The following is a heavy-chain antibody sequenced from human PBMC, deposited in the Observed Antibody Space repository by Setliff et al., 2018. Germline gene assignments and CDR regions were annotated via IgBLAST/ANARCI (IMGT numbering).Heavy chain of an antibody. D-gene: IGHD3-22*01. CDR3: ARSYDSGFYHQRDAYDI. V-gene: IGHV1-46*01. CDR2: INPGGGSA. CDR1: GYTFTSYY. Sequence: ASVKVSCKASGYTFTSYYMYWVRQAPGQGFEWMGIINPGGGSASYAEKFQGRVTMTRDTSTSTFYMEVNILRSDDTAVYYCARSYDSGFYHQRDAYDIWGQGTMVT. J-gene: IGHJ3*02.